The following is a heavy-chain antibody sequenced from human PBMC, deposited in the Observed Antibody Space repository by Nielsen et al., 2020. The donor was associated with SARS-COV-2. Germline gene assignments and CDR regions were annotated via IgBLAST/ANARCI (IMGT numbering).Heavy chain of an antibody. CDR1: GFTFLDYA. CDR2: LTGDSGRV. Sequence: SLKISCAASGFTFLDYAMYWVRQPPGKGLEWVASLTGDSGRVAYADSVKGRFTISRDNAKNSLYLQMNSLRAEDTAVYYCARARAGIAADYYYYYGMDVWGQGTTVTVSS. J-gene: IGHJ6*02. CDR3: ARARAGIAADYYYYYGMDV. D-gene: IGHD6-13*01. V-gene: IGHV3-9*01.